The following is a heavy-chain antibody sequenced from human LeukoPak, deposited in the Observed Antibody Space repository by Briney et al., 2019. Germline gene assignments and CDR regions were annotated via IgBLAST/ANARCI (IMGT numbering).Heavy chain of an antibody. CDR1: GYTFTANY. CDR2: LNPNSGGT. Sequence: GASVKVSCKASGYTFTANYMHWVRQAPGQGLEWMGWLNPNSGGTSYAQRFQGRVTMTRDTSNSTAYMELSRLRSDDTAVYYCARANYFDTSGSWNWGQGTLVTVSS. D-gene: IGHD3-22*01. V-gene: IGHV1-2*02. J-gene: IGHJ4*02. CDR3: ARANYFDTSGSWN.